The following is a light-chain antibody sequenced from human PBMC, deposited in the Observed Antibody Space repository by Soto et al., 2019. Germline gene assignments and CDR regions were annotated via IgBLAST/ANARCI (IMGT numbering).Light chain of an antibody. CDR2: GNS. CDR3: QSYDSSLSGYVV. J-gene: IGLJ2*01. V-gene: IGLV1-40*01. Sequence: QYVLTQPPSVSGAPGQRVTISCTGSSSNIGAGYDVHWYQQLPGTAPKLLIYGNSNRPSGVPDRFSGSKSGTSASLAITGLQAEDEADYYCQSYDSSLSGYVVLGGGTQLTVL. CDR1: SSNIGAGYD.